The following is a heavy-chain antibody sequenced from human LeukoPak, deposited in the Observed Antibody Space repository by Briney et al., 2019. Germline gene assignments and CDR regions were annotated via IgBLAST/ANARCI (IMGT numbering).Heavy chain of an antibody. J-gene: IGHJ6*03. Sequence: PAGSLTLSCPVSAFTFSSYSMNWVRQAPGKGLEWVSSISSTSSYIYYADSVKGRFTISRDNAKNSLYLQMNSLRAEDTAVYYCARDRDSGWVNYYYYMDVWGKGTTVAVSS. D-gene: IGHD6-19*01. CDR2: ISSTSSYI. CDR1: AFTFSSYS. V-gene: IGHV3-21*01. CDR3: ARDRDSGWVNYYYYMDV.